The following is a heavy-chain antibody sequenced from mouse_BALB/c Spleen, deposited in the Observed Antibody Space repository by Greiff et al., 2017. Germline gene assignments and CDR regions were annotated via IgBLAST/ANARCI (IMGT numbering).Heavy chain of an antibody. CDR3: ANWYYFDY. Sequence: VQLKESGAELVKPGASVKLSCTASGFNIKDTYMHWVKQRPEQGLEWIGRIDPANGNTKYDPKFQGKATITADTSSNTAYLQLSSLTSEDTAVYYCANWYYFDYWGQGTTLTVSS. CDR2: IDPANGNT. D-gene: IGHD4-1*01. CDR1: GFNIKDTY. J-gene: IGHJ2*01. V-gene: IGHV14-3*02.